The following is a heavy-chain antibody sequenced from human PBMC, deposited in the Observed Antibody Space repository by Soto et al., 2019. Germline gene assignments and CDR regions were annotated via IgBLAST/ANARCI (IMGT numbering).Heavy chain of an antibody. CDR1: GYSFTSYG. CDR3: ARHRFNYYDDTVYYYFDY. J-gene: IGHJ4*02. Sequence: ASVKVSCKASGYSFTSYGISWVRQAPGQGPEWMGWISGHNGNANHPQSLQGRVTMTTDTSRNTAYMELRSLRSDDTAVYYCARHRFNYYDDTVYYYFDYWGQGTLVTVS. D-gene: IGHD3-22*01. V-gene: IGHV1-18*04. CDR2: ISGHNGNA.